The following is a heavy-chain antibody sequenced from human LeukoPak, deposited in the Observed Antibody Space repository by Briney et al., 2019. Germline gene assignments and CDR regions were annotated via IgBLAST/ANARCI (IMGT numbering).Heavy chain of an antibody. V-gene: IGHV4-59*08. CDR1: GGSISSYY. CDR3: ARWNSSGWAFDY. J-gene: IGHJ4*02. CDR2: IHYSGST. D-gene: IGHD6-19*01. Sequence: PSETLSLTCTVSGGSISSYYWNWIRQPPGKGLEWIGYIHYSGSTKYNPSLKSRVTISVDTSKNQFSLKLSSVTAADTAVYYCARWNSSGWAFDYWGKGTVVSVSS.